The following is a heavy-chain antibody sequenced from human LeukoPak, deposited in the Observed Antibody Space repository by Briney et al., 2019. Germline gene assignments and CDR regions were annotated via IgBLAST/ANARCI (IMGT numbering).Heavy chain of an antibody. J-gene: IGHJ4*02. D-gene: IGHD1-7*01. V-gene: IGHV3-30*03. CDR1: GFTFSSYG. CDR2: ISYDGSNK. CDR3: ARDWNSGLDY. Sequence: PGRSLRLSCAASGFTFSSYGMHWVRQAPGKGLEWVAVISYDGSNKYYADSVKGRFTISRDNSKNTLYLQMNSLRAEDTAVYYCARDWNSGLDYWGQGTLVTVSS.